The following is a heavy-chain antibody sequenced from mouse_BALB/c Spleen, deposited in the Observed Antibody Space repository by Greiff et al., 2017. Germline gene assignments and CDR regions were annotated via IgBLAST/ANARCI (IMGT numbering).Heavy chain of an antibody. CDR3: ARHDYDGDWYFDV. CDR1: GFTFSSYY. Sequence: EVKLVESGGGLVKLGGSLKLSCAASGFTFSSYYMSWVRQTPEKRLELVAAINSNGGSTYYPDTVKGRFTISRDNAKNTLYLQMSSLKSEDTALYYCARHDYDGDWYFDVWGAGTTVIVSS. V-gene: IGHV5-6-2*01. J-gene: IGHJ1*01. D-gene: IGHD2-4*01. CDR2: INSNGGST.